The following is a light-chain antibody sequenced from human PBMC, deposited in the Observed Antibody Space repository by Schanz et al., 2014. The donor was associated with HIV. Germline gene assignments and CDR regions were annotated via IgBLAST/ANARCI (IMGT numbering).Light chain of an antibody. CDR1: QSVSSSY. Sequence: ENVLTQSPGTLSLSPGERATLSCRASQSVSSSYLAWYQQKPGQAPRLLIYGASSRATGIPDRFSGSGSGTDFTLTISRLEPEDFAVYYCQQRSNRPPIYTFGQGTKLEIK. CDR2: GAS. J-gene: IGKJ2*01. CDR3: QQRSNRPPIYT. V-gene: IGKV3D-20*02.